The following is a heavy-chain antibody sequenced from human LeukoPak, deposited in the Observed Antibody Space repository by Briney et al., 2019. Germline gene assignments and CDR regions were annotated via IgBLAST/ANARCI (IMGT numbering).Heavy chain of an antibody. V-gene: IGHV1-46*01. CDR1: GYTFTSYF. CDR2: LNPSAGST. J-gene: IGHJ4*02. Sequence: ASVKVSCKASGYTFTSYFMHWVRQAPGQGLEWMAMLNPSAGSTTYAQKFQGRVTMTRDTSTSTVYMELSSLRSEDTAVYYCARGCSGGSCYLIDYWGQGTLVTVSS. D-gene: IGHD2-15*01. CDR3: ARGCSGGSCYLIDY.